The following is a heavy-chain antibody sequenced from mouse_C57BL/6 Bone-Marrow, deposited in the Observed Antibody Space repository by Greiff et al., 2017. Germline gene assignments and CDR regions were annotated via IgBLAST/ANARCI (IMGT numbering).Heavy chain of an antibody. CDR2: INPGSGGT. CDR1: GYAFTNYL. J-gene: IGHJ3*01. Sequence: QVQLQQSGAELVRPGTSVKVSCKASGYAFTNYLIEWVKQRPGQGLEWIGVINPGSGGTNYNEKFKGKATLTADKSSSTAYMQLSSLTSEDSAVXFCARSPYYYGSSYPAWFAYWGQGTLVTVSA. CDR3: ARSPYYYGSSYPAWFAY. D-gene: IGHD1-1*01. V-gene: IGHV1-54*01.